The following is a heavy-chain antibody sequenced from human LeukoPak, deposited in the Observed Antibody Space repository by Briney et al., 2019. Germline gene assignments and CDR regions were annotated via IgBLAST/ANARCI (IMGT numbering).Heavy chain of an antibody. V-gene: IGHV4-59*01. Sequence: SETLSLTCTVSGGSISSYYWSWIRQPPGKGLEWIGYIYSSGSTNYNPSLKSRVTISVDTSKNQFSLKLSSVTAADTAVYYCALPRSGRYSVVLASETCGQGAIGSVSS. CDR2: IYSSGST. CDR1: GGSISSYY. D-gene: IGHD1-26*01. CDR3: ALPRSGRYSVVLASET. J-gene: IGHJ3*02.